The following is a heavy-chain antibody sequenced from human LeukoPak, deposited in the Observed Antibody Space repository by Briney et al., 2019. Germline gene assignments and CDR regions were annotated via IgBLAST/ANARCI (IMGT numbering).Heavy chain of an antibody. CDR2: INHSGST. D-gene: IGHD3-10*01. J-gene: IGHJ6*03. V-gene: IGHV4-34*01. CDR3: ARHRPWFGERNYYYYMDV. Sequence: SETLSLTCAVYGGSFSGYYWSWIRQPPGKGLEWIGEINHSGSTNYNPSLKSRVTISVDTSKNQFSLKLSSVTAADTAVYYCARHRPWFGERNYYYYMDVWGKGTTVTVSS. CDR1: GGSFSGYY.